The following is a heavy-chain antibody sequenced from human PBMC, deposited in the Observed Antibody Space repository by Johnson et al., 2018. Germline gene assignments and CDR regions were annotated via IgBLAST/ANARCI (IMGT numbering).Heavy chain of an antibody. CDR1: GYSFTSYW. V-gene: IGHV5-51*01. CDR2: IYLGDSDT. J-gene: IGHJ4*02. CDR3: AKKESGTGDFDY. Sequence: VQLVQSGAEVQKPGESLKISCKGSGYSFTSYWIGWVRQMPGKGLEWMGIIYLGDSDTRYSPSVHGHVNISADKTISTTPLRWNSLKASDTSMSYFAKKESGTGDFDYWGQGTLVTVSA. D-gene: IGHD2-2*01.